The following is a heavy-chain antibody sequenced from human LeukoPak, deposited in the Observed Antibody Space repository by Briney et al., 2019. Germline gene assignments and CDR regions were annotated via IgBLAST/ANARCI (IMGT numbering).Heavy chain of an antibody. D-gene: IGHD3-10*02. Sequence: GGSLRLSCAASGFIFNNYEMNWVRQAPGKGLEWVSYISSSGSTIYYADSVKGRFTISRDNAKNSLYLQMNSLRAEDTAVYYCAELGITMIGGVWGKGTTVTISS. CDR1: GFIFNNYE. J-gene: IGHJ6*04. V-gene: IGHV3-48*03. CDR3: AELGITMIGGV. CDR2: ISSSGSTI.